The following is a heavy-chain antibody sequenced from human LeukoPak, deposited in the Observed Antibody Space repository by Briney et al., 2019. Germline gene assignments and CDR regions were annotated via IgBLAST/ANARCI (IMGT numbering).Heavy chain of an antibody. D-gene: IGHD5-18*01. V-gene: IGHV4-34*01. J-gene: IGHJ3*02. CDR2: INHSGST. Sequence: SETLSLTCAVYSGSFSGYYWSWIRQPPGKGLEWIGEINHSGSTNYNPSLKSRVTISVDTSKNQFSLKLSSVTAADTAVYYCARRGYSYGRNDAFDIWGQGTMVTVSS. CDR3: ARRGYSYGRNDAFDI. CDR1: SGSFSGYY.